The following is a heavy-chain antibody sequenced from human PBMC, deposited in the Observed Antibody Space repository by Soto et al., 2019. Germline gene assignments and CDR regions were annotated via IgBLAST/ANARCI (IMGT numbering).Heavy chain of an antibody. V-gene: IGHV4-34*01. Sequence: PSETLSLTCAVYGGSFSGYYWTWIRQPPGTGLEWIGEINHSGSTNYNPSLKSRVTISVDTSKNQFSLKLTSVTAADTAVYYCARDFTDSSGPTLGMGVWGQGTTVTVS. CDR3: ARDFTDSSGPTLGMGV. CDR2: INHSGST. D-gene: IGHD6-19*01. CDR1: GGSFSGYY. J-gene: IGHJ6*02.